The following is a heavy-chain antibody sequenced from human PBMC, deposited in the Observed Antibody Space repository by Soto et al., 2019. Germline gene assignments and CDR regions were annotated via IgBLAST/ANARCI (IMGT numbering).Heavy chain of an antibody. V-gene: IGHV3-21*01. CDR3: ARDPSALWEPDQYFQH. CDR2: ISPGSNDK. Sequence: GGSLRLSCAASGFIFRSYSMNWGRQAPGKGLGWVSFISPGSNDKYYADSVKGRFTISXXXXXXSXFXQXXXLRTXDTAVYFCARDPSALWEPDQYFQHWGQGT. CDR1: GFIFRSYS. D-gene: IGHD1-26*01. J-gene: IGHJ1*01.